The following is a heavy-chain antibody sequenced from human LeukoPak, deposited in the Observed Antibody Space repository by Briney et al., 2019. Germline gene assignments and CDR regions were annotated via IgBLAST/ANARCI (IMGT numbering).Heavy chain of an antibody. D-gene: IGHD4-11*01. V-gene: IGHV6-1*01. CDR2: TYYRSKWYS. CDR3: ARYTSNWYLDY. CDR1: GDSVSSNTAT. Sequence: SQTLSLICAISGDSVSSNTATWNWIRQSPSRGLEWLGRTYYRSKWYSDYGASVMSRIIINSDTSKNHFSLHLNSLSPEDTAVYYCARYTSNWYLDYWGQGILVSDCS. J-gene: IGHJ4*02.